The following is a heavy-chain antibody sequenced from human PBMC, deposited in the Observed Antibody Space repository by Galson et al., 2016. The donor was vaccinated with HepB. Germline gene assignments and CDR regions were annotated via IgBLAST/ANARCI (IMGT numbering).Heavy chain of an antibody. V-gene: IGHV1-8*01. CDR2: MNPKSGNT. CDR3: AREIPRKQLWLRFGYFDS. CDR1: GYTFTSSD. D-gene: IGHD5-18*01. J-gene: IGHJ4*02. Sequence: SVKVSCKASGYTFTSSDINWERQATGQGLEWMGWMNPKSGNTGYAQKFQGRVTMTRDTSISTAYMELSSLRSEDTAVYYCAREIPRKQLWLRFGYFDSWGQGTLVTVSS.